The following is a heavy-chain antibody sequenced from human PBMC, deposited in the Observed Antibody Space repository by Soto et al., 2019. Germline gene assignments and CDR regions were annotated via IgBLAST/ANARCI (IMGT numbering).Heavy chain of an antibody. CDR3: ARARRFGAMNGKSWDYYYYGMDV. D-gene: IGHD3-16*01. V-gene: IGHV4-34*01. CDR1: GGSFSGYY. CDR2: INHSGST. Sequence: PSETLSLTCAVYGGSFSGYYWSWIRQPRGKGLEWIGEINHSGSTNYNPSLKSRVTLSVDTSKNQFSLKLSSVTAADTAVYYCARARRFGAMNGKSWDYYYYGMDVWGQGNTVTVSS. J-gene: IGHJ6*02.